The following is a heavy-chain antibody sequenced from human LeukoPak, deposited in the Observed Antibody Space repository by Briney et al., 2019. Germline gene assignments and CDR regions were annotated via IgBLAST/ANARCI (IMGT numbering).Heavy chain of an antibody. J-gene: IGHJ4*02. CDR2: INYSGGT. CDR3: AREGYGDNAGALDY. D-gene: IGHD4-23*01. Sequence: SETLSLTCTVSGGSISSYYCSWLRQSPGKGLEGIGYINYSGGTDYNPSLKSRVTISVDTSKNQFSLKLNSVTAADTAVYYCAREGYGDNAGALDYWGRGTLVTVSS. V-gene: IGHV4-59*01. CDR1: GGSISSYY.